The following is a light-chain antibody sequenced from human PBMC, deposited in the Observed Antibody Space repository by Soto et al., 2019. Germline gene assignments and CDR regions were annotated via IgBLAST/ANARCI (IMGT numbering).Light chain of an antibody. CDR1: QSISSY. Sequence: DIQMTQSPSSLSASVGDRVTITCRASQSISSYLNWYQQKPGKAPKLLIYAASSLQSGVPSRFGGSGSGTNFTLTLRNLPPEDFATFYCQQSYSTLYTFGQGTKLEIK. CDR2: AAS. V-gene: IGKV1-39*01. CDR3: QQSYSTLYT. J-gene: IGKJ2*01.